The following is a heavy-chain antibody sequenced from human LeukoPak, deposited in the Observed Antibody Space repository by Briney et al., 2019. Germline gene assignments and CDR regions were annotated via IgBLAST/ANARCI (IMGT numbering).Heavy chain of an antibody. CDR1: GGSISSYS. CDR3: ARHSTIAGTEYAFDI. CDR2: IYYSGST. J-gene: IGHJ3*02. D-gene: IGHD6-13*01. V-gene: IGHV4-59*08. Sequence: SETLSLTCSVSGGSISSYSWSWIRQPPGKGLEWIGYIYYSGSTNYNPSLKSRVTISVDTSKNQFSLKLSSVTAADTAVYYCARHSTIAGTEYAFDIWGQGTMVTVSS.